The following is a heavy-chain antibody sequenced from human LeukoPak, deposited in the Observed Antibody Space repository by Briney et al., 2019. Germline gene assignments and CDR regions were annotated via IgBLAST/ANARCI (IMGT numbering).Heavy chain of an antibody. CDR2: MNPKSGDT. J-gene: IGHJ6*03. CDR1: GYSFSNYD. V-gene: IGHV1-8*03. Sequence: ASVKVSCKAPGYSFSNYDINWVRQATGQGLEWMGWMNPKSGDTDSAQKFQGRVTFTRNTSINTAYMELGSLRSDDTAVYYCARAGYPTYYYYHYMDVWGKGTTVIVSS. CDR3: ARAGYPTYYYYHYMDV. D-gene: IGHD3-16*02.